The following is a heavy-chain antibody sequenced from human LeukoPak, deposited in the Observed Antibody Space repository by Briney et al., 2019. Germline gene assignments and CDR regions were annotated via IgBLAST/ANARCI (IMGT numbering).Heavy chain of an antibody. CDR1: GFTFSSYW. CDR3: ARDTSSGWYFDY. CDR2: INSDGSST. J-gene: IGHJ4*02. Sequence: PGGSLRLSCAASGFTFSSYWMHWVRHAPGKGLVWVSRINSDGSSTSYADSVKGRFTISRDNAKNTLYLQMNSLRAEDTAVYYCARDTSSGWYFDYWGQGTLVTVSS. V-gene: IGHV3-74*01. D-gene: IGHD6-19*01.